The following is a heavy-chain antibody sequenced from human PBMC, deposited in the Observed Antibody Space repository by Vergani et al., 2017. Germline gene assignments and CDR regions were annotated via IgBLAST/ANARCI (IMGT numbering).Heavy chain of an antibody. Sequence: EVQLLESGGGSAQPGESLRLSCVASGFTFTAHGLNWVRQAPGKGLEWVSGISGQNFRTHYADSVKGRFTISRDNAKNSLYLQMNSLRAEDTAVYYCARKHISNYYDSSGYYYMGYYYGMDVWGQGTTVTVSS. CDR1: GFTFTAHG. CDR2: ISGQNFRT. J-gene: IGHJ6*02. V-gene: IGHV3-48*04. CDR3: ARKHISNYYDSSGYYYMGYYYGMDV. D-gene: IGHD3-22*01.